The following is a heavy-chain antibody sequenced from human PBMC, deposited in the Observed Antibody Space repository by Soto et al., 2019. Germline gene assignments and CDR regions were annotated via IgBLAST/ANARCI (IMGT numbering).Heavy chain of an antibody. CDR3: ARGLEGSGSPVNWFDP. CDR1: GFTVSSNY. J-gene: IGHJ5*02. Sequence: EVQLVETGGGVIQPGGSLRLSCAASGFTVSSNYMSWVRQAPGKGLEWVSVIYSGGSTYYADSVKGRFTISRDNSKNTLYLQMNSLRAEDTAVYYCARGLEGSGSPVNWFDPWGQGTLVTVSS. D-gene: IGHD3-10*01. V-gene: IGHV3-53*02. CDR2: IYSGGST.